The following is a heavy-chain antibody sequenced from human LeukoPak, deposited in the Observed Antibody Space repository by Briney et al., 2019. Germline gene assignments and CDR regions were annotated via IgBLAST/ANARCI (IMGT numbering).Heavy chain of an antibody. D-gene: IGHD3-3*01. J-gene: IGHJ5*02. Sequence: SVKVSCKASGGTFSSYAISWVRQAPGQGLEWMGRIIPIFGTANYAQEFQGRVTITTDESTSTAYMELSSLRSEDTAVYYCARDGSRFLEWLPYSGNWFDPWGQGTLVTVSS. V-gene: IGHV1-69*05. CDR2: IIPIFGTA. CDR3: ARDGSRFLEWLPYSGNWFDP. CDR1: GGTFSSYA.